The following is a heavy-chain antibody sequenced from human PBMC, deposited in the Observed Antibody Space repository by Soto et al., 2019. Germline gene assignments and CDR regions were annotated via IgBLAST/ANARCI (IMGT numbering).Heavy chain of an antibody. Sequence: SETLSLTCTVSGGSISSGGYYWSWIRQHPGKGLEWIGYIYDSGSTYYNPSLKSRVTISGDTSKNQFSLILSSVTAADTAVYYCASGYDRVDYWGQGTLVTVSS. CDR2: IYDSGST. J-gene: IGHJ4*02. D-gene: IGHD5-12*01. V-gene: IGHV4-31*03. CDR1: GGSISSGGYY. CDR3: ASGYDRVDY.